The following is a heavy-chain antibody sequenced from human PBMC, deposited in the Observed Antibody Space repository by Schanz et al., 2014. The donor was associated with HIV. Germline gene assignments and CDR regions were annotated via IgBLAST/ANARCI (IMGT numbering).Heavy chain of an antibody. V-gene: IGHV3-48*01. CDR2: ISSSSSTI. Sequence: VQLVESGGGLMQPGGSLRLSCAASGFNVSNNYVSWVRQAPGKGLEWVSYISSSSSTIYYADSVKGRFTISRDNAKNSLYLQMNGLRGEDTAVYYCRAWLLGDRMDVWGQGTTVAVSS. J-gene: IGHJ6*02. CDR3: RAWLLGDRMDV. D-gene: IGHD3-22*01. CDR1: GFNVSNNY.